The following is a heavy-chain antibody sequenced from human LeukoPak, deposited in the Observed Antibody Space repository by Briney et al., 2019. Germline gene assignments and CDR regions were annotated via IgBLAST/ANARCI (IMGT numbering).Heavy chain of an antibody. CDR1: GRSIISYY. CDR3: ASGIAEAGTSLDY. CDR2: IYYSGST. V-gene: IGHV4-59*08. Sequence: SESLSLTCTVSGRSIISYYCSWVRQPPVKGLGWVGYIYYSGSTNYTPSLKSRVTISVDTSTNQSSLKLSSVTAADTAVYYCASGIAEAGTSLDYWGQGTLVTVSS. D-gene: IGHD6-13*01. J-gene: IGHJ4*02.